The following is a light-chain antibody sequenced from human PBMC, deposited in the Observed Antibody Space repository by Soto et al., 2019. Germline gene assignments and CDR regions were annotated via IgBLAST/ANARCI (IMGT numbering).Light chain of an antibody. V-gene: IGLV1-40*01. J-gene: IGLJ1*01. CDR2: GNT. CDR3: QSYDSTLSARYV. CDR1: SSNIWAGYD. Sequence: QSVLTQPPSVSGAPGQRVTNSCTGSSSNIWAGYDVHWYQQRPGTAPKLLIFGNTNRPAGVPGRFSGSKSGTSASLAITGLQAEDEGDYYCQSYDSTLSARYVFGTGTKVTVL.